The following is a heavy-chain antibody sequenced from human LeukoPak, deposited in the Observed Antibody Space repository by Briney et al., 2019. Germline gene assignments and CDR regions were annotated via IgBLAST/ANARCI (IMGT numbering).Heavy chain of an antibody. CDR2: INHSGST. Sequence: SETLSLTCAVYGGSFSGYYWSWIRQPPGKGLEWIGEINHSGSTNYNQSLNSRVTISVDTTNNQFSLKLSSVTAADTAVYYCSREYYGSGSYYNRRNWFDPWGQGTLVTVSS. CDR3: SREYYGSGSYYNRRNWFDP. J-gene: IGHJ5*02. V-gene: IGHV4-34*01. CDR1: GGSFSGYY. D-gene: IGHD3-10*01.